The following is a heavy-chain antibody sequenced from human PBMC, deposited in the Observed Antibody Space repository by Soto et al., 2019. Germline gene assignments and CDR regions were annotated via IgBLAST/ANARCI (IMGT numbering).Heavy chain of an antibody. Sequence: QVQLVQSGAEMKKPGSSVKVSCKVSGDSFSNYAISWVRQAPGEGLEWVGGIIPIFETANYAQNFQGRVTITAVESTTTAYLEVTRLRPQDTAVFYCAASDSSSWQHDYWGQGTLITVSS. V-gene: IGHV1-69*01. J-gene: IGHJ4*02. CDR2: IIPIFETA. CDR1: GDSFSNYA. CDR3: AASDSSSWQHDY. D-gene: IGHD6-13*01.